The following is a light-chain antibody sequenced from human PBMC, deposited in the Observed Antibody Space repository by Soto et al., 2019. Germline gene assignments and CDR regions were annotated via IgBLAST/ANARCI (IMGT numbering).Light chain of an antibody. Sequence: QSVLTQPPSVSAAPGQKVIISCSGSSSNIGNNYVSWYQQLPGTAPKLLIYDNDKRPSGIPDRFSGSKSGTSATLGITGLQTGDEADYYCGTWDSSLSAEDLIFGGGTKLTVL. V-gene: IGLV1-51*01. J-gene: IGLJ2*01. CDR1: SSNIGNNY. CDR2: DND. CDR3: GTWDSSLSAEDLI.